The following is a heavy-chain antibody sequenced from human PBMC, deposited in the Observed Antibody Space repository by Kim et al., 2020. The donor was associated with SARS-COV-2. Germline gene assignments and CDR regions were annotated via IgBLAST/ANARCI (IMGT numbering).Heavy chain of an antibody. CDR3: AKGRGSYYGPDY. V-gene: IGHV3-23*03. Sequence: YYADSVKGRFTISRDNSKNTLYLQMNSLRAEDTAVYYCAKGRGSYYGPDYWGQGTLVTVSS. J-gene: IGHJ4*02. D-gene: IGHD1-26*01.